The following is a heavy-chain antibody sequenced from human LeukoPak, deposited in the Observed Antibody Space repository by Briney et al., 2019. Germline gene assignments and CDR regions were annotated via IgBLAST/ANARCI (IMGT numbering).Heavy chain of an antibody. V-gene: IGHV3-23*01. J-gene: IGHJ4*02. CDR3: AIVPFGELSSDYFDY. Sequence: GGSLRLSCAASGFTFSSYAMSWVRQAPGKGLEWVSAISGSGGSTYYADSVKGRFTISRDNSKNSLYLQMNSLRAEDTAVYYCAIVPFGELSSDYFDYWGQGTLVTVSS. CDR2: ISGSGGST. D-gene: IGHD3-10*01. CDR1: GFTFSSYA.